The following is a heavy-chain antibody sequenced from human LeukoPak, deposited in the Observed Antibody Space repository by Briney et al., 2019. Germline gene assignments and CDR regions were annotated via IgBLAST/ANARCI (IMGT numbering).Heavy chain of an antibody. Sequence: SQTLSLTCTVSGGSISSGDYYWSWIRQPPGRGLEWIGYIYYSGSTYYNPSLKSRVTISVDTSKNQFSLKLSSVTAADTAVYYCARVTTVLAFDIWGQGTMVTVSS. CDR1: GGSISSGDYY. J-gene: IGHJ3*02. CDR3: ARVTTVLAFDI. CDR2: IYYSGST. V-gene: IGHV4-30-4*01. D-gene: IGHD1-1*01.